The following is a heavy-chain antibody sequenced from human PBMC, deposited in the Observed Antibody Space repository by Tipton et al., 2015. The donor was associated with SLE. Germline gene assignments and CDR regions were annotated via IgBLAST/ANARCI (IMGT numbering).Heavy chain of an antibody. CDR1: GGSISSYY. Sequence: LRLSCTVSGGSISSYYWSWIRQPPGKGLEWIGYIYYSGCTNYNPSLKSRVTISVDTSKNQFSLKLSSVAAADTAVYYCARQGQQLVRPYYYGMDVWGQGTTVTVSS. CDR3: ARQGQQLVRPYYYGMDV. CDR2: IYYSGCT. J-gene: IGHJ6*02. D-gene: IGHD6-13*01. V-gene: IGHV4-59*08.